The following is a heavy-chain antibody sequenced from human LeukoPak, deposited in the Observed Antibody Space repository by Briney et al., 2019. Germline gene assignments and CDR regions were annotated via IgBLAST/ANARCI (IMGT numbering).Heavy chain of an antibody. V-gene: IGHV1-46*01. J-gene: IGHJ4*02. D-gene: IGHD1-26*01. Sequence: ASVKVSCKASGGTFSSYAISWVRQAPGQGLEWMGIINPSGGSTSYAQKFQGRVTMTRDTSTSTVYMELSSLRSEDTAVYYCARSGSYSYYFDYWGQGTLVTVSS. CDR2: INPSGGST. CDR1: GGTFSSYA. CDR3: ARSGSYSYYFDY.